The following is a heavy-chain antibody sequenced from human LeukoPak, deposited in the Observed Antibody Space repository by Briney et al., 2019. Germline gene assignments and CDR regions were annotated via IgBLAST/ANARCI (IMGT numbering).Heavy chain of an antibody. CDR1: GFTFSSYA. D-gene: IGHD2-15*01. J-gene: IGHJ4*02. V-gene: IGHV3-21*01. Sequence: PGGSLRLSCAASGFTFSSYAMSWVRQDPGKGLEWVSSITRSSYIYYADSVKGRFTISRDNSKNTLYLQMNSLRAEDTAVYYCASYIVVVVAAFYWGQGTLVTVSS. CDR2: ITRSSYI. CDR3: ASYIVVVVAAFY.